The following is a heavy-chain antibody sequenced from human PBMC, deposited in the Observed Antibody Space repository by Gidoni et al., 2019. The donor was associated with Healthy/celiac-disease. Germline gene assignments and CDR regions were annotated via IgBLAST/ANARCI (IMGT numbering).Heavy chain of an antibody. J-gene: IGHJ4*02. CDR2: IYHSGST. CDR1: GYSISSGYY. Sequence: QVQLQESVPGLVKPSETLSLPCAVSGYSISSGYYWVWIRQPPGKGLEWIGSIYHSGSTYYNPSLKSRVTISVDTSKNQFSLKLSSVTAADTAVYYCAVYGSGSYGLDYWGQGTLVTVSS. CDR3: AVYGSGSYGLDY. D-gene: IGHD3-10*01. V-gene: IGHV4-38-2*01.